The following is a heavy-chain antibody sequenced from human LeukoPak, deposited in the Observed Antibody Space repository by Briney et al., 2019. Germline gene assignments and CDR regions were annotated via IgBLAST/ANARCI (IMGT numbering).Heavy chain of an antibody. CDR3: ARVNQRNYYYYCYMVV. V-gene: IGHV4-38-2*02. D-gene: IGHD2-2*01. CDR1: GYSISSGYY. J-gene: IGHJ6*03. Sequence: SETLSLTCTVSGYSISSGYYWGWIRQPPGKGLEWIGSIYHSGSTYYNPSLKSRVTISVDTSKNQFSLKLSSVTAADTAVYYCARVNQRNYYYYCYMVVGGKGTTDTLP. CDR2: IYHSGST.